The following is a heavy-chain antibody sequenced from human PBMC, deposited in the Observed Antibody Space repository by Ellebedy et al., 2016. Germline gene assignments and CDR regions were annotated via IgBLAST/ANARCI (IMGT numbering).Heavy chain of an antibody. V-gene: IGHV4-39*07. J-gene: IGHJ4*02. CDR1: GNSVSSSRYF. CDR2: VYYTGNT. Sequence: GSLRLXXSFSGNSVSSSRYFWGWIRQPPGKGLEWIASVYYTGNTHYNPSLKSRVTISLDTSKNQFSLRLSSVTAADTAMYYCAREGGDDGGTRSDYWGQGTLVAVSS. D-gene: IGHD1-1*01. CDR3: AREGGDDGGTRSDY.